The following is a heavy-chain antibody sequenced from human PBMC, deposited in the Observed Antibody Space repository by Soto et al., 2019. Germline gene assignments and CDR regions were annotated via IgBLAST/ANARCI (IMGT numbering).Heavy chain of an antibody. CDR1: GFTFSSYW. D-gene: IGHD2-15*01. CDR3: ARGYCDY. Sequence: GGSLRLSCAASGFTFSSYWMHWVRQAPGKGLVWVSRINIDGSRISYADFVKGRCTISRDNSKNTLYLQMNSLRAEDTAVYYCARGYCDYWGQGTLVTVSS. J-gene: IGHJ4*02. CDR2: INIDGSRI. V-gene: IGHV3-74*01.